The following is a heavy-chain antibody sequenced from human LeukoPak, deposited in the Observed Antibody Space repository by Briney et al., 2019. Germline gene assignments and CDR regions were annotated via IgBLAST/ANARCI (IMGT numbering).Heavy chain of an antibody. CDR1: GYTFTSYY. CDR3: ARDKPVVVAATQYPDAFDI. J-gene: IGHJ3*02. CDR2: INPSGGST. V-gene: IGHV1-46*01. Sequence: GASVKVSCKASGYTFTSYYMHWVRQAPGQGLEWMGIINPSGGSTNYTQKFQGRVTMTRDMSTSTVYMELSSLRSEDTAVYYCARDKPVVVAATQYPDAFDIWGQGTMVTVSS. D-gene: IGHD2-15*01.